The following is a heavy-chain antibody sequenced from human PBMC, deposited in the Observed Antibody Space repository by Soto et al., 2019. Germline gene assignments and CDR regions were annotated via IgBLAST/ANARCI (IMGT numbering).Heavy chain of an antibody. CDR3: XXXLGYYDSDGXLDY. J-gene: IGHJ4*02. CDR2: ISSDGTIM. D-gene: IGHD3-22*01. V-gene: IGHV3-11*01. CDR1: GFTFSDYY. Sequence: QVQLVESGGGLVKPGGSLRLSCAASGFTFSDYYMSWIRQAPGKGLEWVSYISSDGTIMYYADSVKGRFTISRDNAKNSLYLQXXXXXXXXXXXXXCXXXLGYYDSDGXLDYWGQXTXVTVSS.